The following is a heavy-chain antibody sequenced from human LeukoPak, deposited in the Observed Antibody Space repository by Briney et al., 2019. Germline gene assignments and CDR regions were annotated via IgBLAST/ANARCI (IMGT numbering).Heavy chain of an antibody. V-gene: IGHV3-66*02. Sequence: GESLRLSCAASGITVSRNHMSWVRQAPGKGLEWVSVIYSGGETYYAESVKGRFTISRDNSKNTLYLQMNSLRDEDTAVYYCARDQCTSASCYSNWGQGTLVTVSS. CDR2: IYSGGET. CDR1: GITVSRNH. J-gene: IGHJ1*01. D-gene: IGHD2-2*02. CDR3: ARDQCTSASCYSN.